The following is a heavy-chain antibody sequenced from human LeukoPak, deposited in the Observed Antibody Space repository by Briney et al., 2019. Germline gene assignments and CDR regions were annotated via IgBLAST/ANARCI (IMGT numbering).Heavy chain of an antibody. Sequence: SGRSLRLSCAASGFTFSSYAMHWVRQAPGKGLEWVAVISYDGSNKYYADSVNGQFTISRDNSKNTLYLQMNSLRAEDTAVYYCARDYYGSGRTPPPFHWGQGTLVTVSS. J-gene: IGHJ4*02. CDR3: ARDYYGSGRTPPPFH. V-gene: IGHV3-30*04. CDR2: ISYDGSNK. CDR1: GFTFSSYA. D-gene: IGHD3-10*01.